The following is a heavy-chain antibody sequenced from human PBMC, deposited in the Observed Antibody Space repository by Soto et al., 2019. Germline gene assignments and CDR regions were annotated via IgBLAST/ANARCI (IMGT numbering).Heavy chain of an antibody. V-gene: IGHV4-59*01. Sequence: TSETLSLTCTVSGGSISSYYWSWIRQPPGKGLEWIGYIYYSGSTNYNPSPKSRVTISVDTSKNQFSLKLSSVTAADTAVYYCARDGRKPDALDIWGQGTMVTVSS. CDR2: IYYSGST. CDR3: ARDGRKPDALDI. J-gene: IGHJ3*02. CDR1: GGSISSYY.